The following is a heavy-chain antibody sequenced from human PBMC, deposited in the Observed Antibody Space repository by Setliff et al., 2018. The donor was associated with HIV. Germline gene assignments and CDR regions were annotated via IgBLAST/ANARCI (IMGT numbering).Heavy chain of an antibody. CDR3: ARQDSSAWGLFQH. CDR2: IYTCGST. CDR1: GGSMSTYY. V-gene: IGHV4-59*08. J-gene: IGHJ1*01. D-gene: IGHD6-19*01. Sequence: PSETLSLTCTVSGGSMSTYYWSWIRQPPGKGLEWIGYIYTCGSTNYNPSLRSRVTISVDTSKNQFSLRLNSVTVADTAVYYCARQDSSAWGLFQHWGQGTLVTVSS.